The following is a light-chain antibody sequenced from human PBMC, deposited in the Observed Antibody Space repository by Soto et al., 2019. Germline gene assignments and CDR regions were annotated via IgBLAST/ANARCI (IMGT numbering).Light chain of an antibody. CDR3: SSYTSGDSPYV. J-gene: IGLJ1*01. CDR1: TNDVGGYRY. CDR2: EVD. V-gene: IGLV2-14*01. Sequence: QSALTQPASVSGSRGQSITISCTRTTNDVGGYRYVSWYQQHPGKAPQLLIYEVDNRPSGVSNRFSGSKSGNTASLTISGLQAEDEADYYCSSYTSGDSPYVFGTGTKLTVL.